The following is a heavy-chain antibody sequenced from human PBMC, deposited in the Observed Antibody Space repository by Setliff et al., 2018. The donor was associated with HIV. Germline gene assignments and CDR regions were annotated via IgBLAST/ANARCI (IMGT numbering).Heavy chain of an antibody. CDR3: VRHVWSDDFLVPGWFDS. Sequence: PSETLSLTCTVSGGSIIDSRYFWGWIRQPPGKGLEWIGSVYCSGITYYSSSLKSRVTVSVDTSRIQFSLKLTSVTAADTAVYKCVRHVWSDDFLVPGWFDSWSQGTLVTVSS. CDR2: VYCSGIT. D-gene: IGHD3-3*01. J-gene: IGHJ5*01. V-gene: IGHV4-39*01. CDR1: GGSIIDSRYF.